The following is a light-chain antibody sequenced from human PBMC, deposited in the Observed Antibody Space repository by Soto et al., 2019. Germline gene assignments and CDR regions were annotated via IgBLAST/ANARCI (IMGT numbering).Light chain of an antibody. CDR3: MQALQIPWT. Sequence: EIVMTQSPLSLSVTPGEPASISCRSSQSLLHKNGNNYFNWYLQKPGQSPQHLIYLGSKRAPGVPDRFSGRGSGTDFKLRISRVDAEDVGVYYCMQALQIPWTFGQVTRV. V-gene: IGKV2-28*01. CDR2: LGS. CDR1: QSLLHKNGNNY. J-gene: IGKJ1*01.